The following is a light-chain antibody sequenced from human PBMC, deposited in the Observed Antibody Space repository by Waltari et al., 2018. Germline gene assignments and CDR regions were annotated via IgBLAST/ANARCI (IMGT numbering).Light chain of an antibody. Sequence: ERATLSCRASQSVGRSLAWYQQKPGQAPRLLIYGASNRATGIPDRFSGSGSGTDFSLTISRLELEDFAVYYCQHYVRLPATFGQGTKVEIK. CDR1: QSVGRS. V-gene: IGKV3-20*01. CDR2: GAS. J-gene: IGKJ1*01. CDR3: QHYVRLPAT.